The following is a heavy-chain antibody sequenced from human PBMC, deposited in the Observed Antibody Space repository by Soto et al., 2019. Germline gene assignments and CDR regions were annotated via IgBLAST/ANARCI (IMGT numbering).Heavy chain of an antibody. CDR1: GFTFSSYA. D-gene: IGHD3-16*01. CDR2: ISGSGGST. J-gene: IGHJ5*02. V-gene: IGHV3-23*01. Sequence: PGGTLRLSCAASGFTFSSYAMSWVRQAPGKGLEWVSAISGSGGSTYYADSVKGRFTISRDNSKNTLYLQMNSLRAEDTAVYYCAKIMGIPEWFDPCDKETVVAVST. CDR3: AKIMGIPEWFDP.